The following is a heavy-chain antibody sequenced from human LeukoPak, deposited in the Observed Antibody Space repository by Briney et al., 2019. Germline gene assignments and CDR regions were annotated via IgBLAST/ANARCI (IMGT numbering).Heavy chain of an antibody. CDR2: ISSSSSTI. CDR1: GFTFSSYS. J-gene: IGHJ3*02. D-gene: IGHD3-16*01. CDR3: ARALYYVWGSYHNGDAFDI. V-gene: IGHV3-48*01. Sequence: GGFLRLSCAASGFTFSSYSMNWVRQAPGKGLEWVSYISSSSSTIYYADSVMGRFTISRDNAKNSLYLQMNSLRAEDTAVYYCARALYYVWGSYHNGDAFDIWGQGTMVTVSS.